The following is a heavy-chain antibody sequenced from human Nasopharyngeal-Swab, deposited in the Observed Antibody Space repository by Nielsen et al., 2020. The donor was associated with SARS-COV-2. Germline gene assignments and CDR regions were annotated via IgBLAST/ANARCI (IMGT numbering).Heavy chain of an antibody. J-gene: IGHJ3*02. CDR3: AKGGPPFYDSSGWYFGAFDI. V-gene: IGHV3-48*02. CDR1: GFTFSSYS. CDR2: ISSSSSTI. D-gene: IGHD6-19*01. Sequence: GGSLRLSCAASGFTFSSYSMNWVRQAPGKGLEWVSYISSSSSTIYYADSVKGRFTISRDNAKNSLYLQMSSLRDEDTAVYYCAKGGPPFYDSSGWYFGAFDIWGQGTMVTVSS.